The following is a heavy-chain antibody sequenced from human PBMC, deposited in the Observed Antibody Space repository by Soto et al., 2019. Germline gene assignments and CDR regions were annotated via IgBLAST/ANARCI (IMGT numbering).Heavy chain of an antibody. D-gene: IGHD2-2*01. Sequence: PDTLSLTCTGSGGSISSYHSNWLRQPPGKGQERIGQIYYSGSTNYNPSLKSRVTISVDTSKNQFSLKLSSVTAADTAVYYCARHRRDIVVVPAAKLRYYYYYYMDVWGKGTTVTVSS. CDR1: GGSISSYH. V-gene: IGHV4-59*08. CDR2: IYYSGST. J-gene: IGHJ6*03. CDR3: ARHRRDIVVVPAAKLRYYYYYYMDV.